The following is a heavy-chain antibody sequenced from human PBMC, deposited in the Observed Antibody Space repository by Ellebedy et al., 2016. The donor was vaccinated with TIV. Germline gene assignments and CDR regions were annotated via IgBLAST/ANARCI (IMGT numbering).Heavy chain of an antibody. V-gene: IGHV4-59*01. CDR3: AGGEISTAPAGERNWFDP. CDR2: IYYSGST. CDR1: GASMGSYY. D-gene: IGHD3-16*01. J-gene: IGHJ5*02. Sequence: SETLSLTCTVSGASMGSYYWNWIRQPPGKGLEYIGYIYYSGSTHYNPSLKSRVTISVDRAKSQFSLRLTSVPAADTAVYYCAGGEISTAPAGERNWFDPWGQGTLVTVSS.